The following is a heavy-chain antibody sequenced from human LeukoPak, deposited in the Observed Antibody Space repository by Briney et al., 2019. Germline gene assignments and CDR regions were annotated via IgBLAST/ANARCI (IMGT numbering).Heavy chain of an antibody. D-gene: IGHD6-13*01. CDR3: ARDQPYSSSWTGYYYYGMDV. Sequence: GRSLRLSCAASGFTFSSYAMHWVRQAPGKGLEWVAVISYDGSNKYYADSVKGRFTISRDNSKNTLYLQMNSLRAEDTAVYYCARDQPYSSSWTGYYYYGMDVWGQGTTVTVSS. V-gene: IGHV3-30-3*01. CDR1: GFTFSSYA. CDR2: ISYDGSNK. J-gene: IGHJ6*02.